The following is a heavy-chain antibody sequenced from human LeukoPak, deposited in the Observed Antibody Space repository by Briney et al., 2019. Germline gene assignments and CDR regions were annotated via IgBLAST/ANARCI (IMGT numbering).Heavy chain of an antibody. CDR1: SGSISNYY. D-gene: IGHD3-16*01. CDR3: ARVGGQNYYFYGMDV. Sequence: SETLSLTCTVSSGSISNYYWSWIRQPPGKGLEWIGYIYYSGSTNYNPSLKSRVTISVDTSKNQFSLKLSSVTAADTVVYYCARVGGQNYYFYGMDVWGQGTTVTVSS. CDR2: IYYSGST. V-gene: IGHV4-59*01. J-gene: IGHJ6*02.